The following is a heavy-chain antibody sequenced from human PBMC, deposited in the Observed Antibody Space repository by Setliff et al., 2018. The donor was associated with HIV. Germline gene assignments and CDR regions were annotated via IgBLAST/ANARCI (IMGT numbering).Heavy chain of an antibody. CDR2: MYHDGTAK. CDR1: GFPFQSYN. V-gene: IGHV3-30*18. CDR3: AKDRDSNGHQRCAEYFHY. Sequence: GESLEISCAASGFPFQSYNIHWVRQAPGKGLGWVSVMYHDGTAKYYADSVKDRFPLSRDDSKSTMYLQMYSLRTEDTALDYGAKDRDSNGHQRCAEYFHYWGRGTLVTVSS. J-gene: IGHJ1*01. D-gene: IGHD4-4*01.